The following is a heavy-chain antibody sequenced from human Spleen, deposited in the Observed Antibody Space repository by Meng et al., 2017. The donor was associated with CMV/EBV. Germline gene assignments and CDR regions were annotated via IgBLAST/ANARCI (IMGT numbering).Heavy chain of an antibody. Sequence: YWIHWVRQDPGDGLEWISRFYRDGSDISWAAYVKSLFAISRDNAKNTMYLQKNSLSADETAIYSCERDVEYYDLWSHYANSGNGLDYWGQGALVTVSS. CDR3: ERDVEYYDLWSHYANSGNGLDY. CDR2: FYRDGSDI. D-gene: IGHD3-3*01. CDR1: YW. V-gene: IGHV3-74*01. J-gene: IGHJ4*02.